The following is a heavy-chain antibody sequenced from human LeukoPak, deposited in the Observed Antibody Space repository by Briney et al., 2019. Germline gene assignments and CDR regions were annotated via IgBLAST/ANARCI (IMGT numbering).Heavy chain of an antibody. Sequence: GGSLRLSCAASGLTFRSCAMSWVRQAPGKGLEWVSGISGSGDRTYYADSVKGRFTISRDNSKNTLYLQTNTLRAEDTAVYYCAKDFTVVVPTAVALFDYWGQGTLVTVSS. CDR2: ISGSGDRT. D-gene: IGHD2-2*01. V-gene: IGHV3-23*01. CDR1: GLTFRSCA. J-gene: IGHJ4*02. CDR3: AKDFTVVVPTAVALFDY.